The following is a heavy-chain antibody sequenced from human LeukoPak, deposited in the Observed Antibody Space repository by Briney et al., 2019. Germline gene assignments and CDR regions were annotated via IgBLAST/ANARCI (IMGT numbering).Heavy chain of an antibody. CDR3: ATATAAIRWFGEV. D-gene: IGHD3-10*01. V-gene: IGHV1-69*05. Sequence: SVKVSCTASGGTFSSYAISWVRQAPGQGLEWMGGIIPIFGTANYAQKFQGRVTITTDESTSTAYMELSSLRSEDTAVYYCATATAAIRWFGEVWGQGTLVTVS. CDR2: IIPIFGTA. J-gene: IGHJ4*02. CDR1: GGTFSSYA.